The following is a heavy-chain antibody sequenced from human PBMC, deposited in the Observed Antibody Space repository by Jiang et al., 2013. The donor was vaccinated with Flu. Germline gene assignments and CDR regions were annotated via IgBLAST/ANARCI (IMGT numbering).Heavy chain of an antibody. Sequence: VQLVESGGGVVQPGRSLRLSCAASGFSFSYSAMHWVRQAPGKGLEWVALIWYDGSNKLYVDSVKGRFTISRDNSKNTLFLQMNSLRAEDTAVYYCARDRHVSYYYNYYGMDVVGPRDHGSPSP. CDR3: ARDRHVSYYYNYYGMDV. J-gene: IGHJ6*02. V-gene: IGHV3-33*01. D-gene: IGHD3-10*02. CDR1: GFSFSYSA. CDR2: IWYDGSNK.